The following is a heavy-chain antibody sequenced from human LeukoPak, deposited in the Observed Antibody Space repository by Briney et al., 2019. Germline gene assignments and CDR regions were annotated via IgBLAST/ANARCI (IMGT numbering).Heavy chain of an antibody. D-gene: IGHD3-22*01. CDR3: ATTYYYDSSGLYY. J-gene: IGHJ4*02. CDR2: IYTSGST. CDR1: GGSISSGSYY. Sequence: SQTLSLTCTVSGGSISSGSYYWSWIRQPAGKGLEWIGRIYTSGSTNYNPSLKSRVTISVDTSKNQFPLKLSSVTAADTAVYYCATTYYYDSSGLYYWGQGTLVTVSS. V-gene: IGHV4-61*02.